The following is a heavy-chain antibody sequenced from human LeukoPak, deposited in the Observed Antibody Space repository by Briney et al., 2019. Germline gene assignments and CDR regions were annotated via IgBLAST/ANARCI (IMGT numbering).Heavy chain of an antibody. CDR3: ARESGHYGSRGWLDP. CDR1: GGSISSSSYY. D-gene: IGHD3-10*01. Sequence: SETLSLTCIVSGGSISSSSYYWSWIRQPAGKGLEWIGRIYTSGTTNYNPSLKSRVTISVDTSKNQVSLKLSSVTAADTAVYYCARESGHYGSRGWLDPWGQGTLVTVSS. V-gene: IGHV4-61*02. J-gene: IGHJ5*02. CDR2: IYTSGTT.